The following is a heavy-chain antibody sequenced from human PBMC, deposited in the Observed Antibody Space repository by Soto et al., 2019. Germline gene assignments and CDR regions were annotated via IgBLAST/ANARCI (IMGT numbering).Heavy chain of an antibody. Sequence: PSETLSLTCTVSGGSVSSGSYYWSWIRQPPGKGLEWIGYIYYSGSTNYNPSLKSRVTISVDTSKNQFSLKLSSVTAADTAVYYCARAYRNQRFYGDYTSALLDYWGQGTLVTVSS. CDR3: ARAYRNQRFYGDYTSALLDY. D-gene: IGHD4-17*01. CDR2: IYYSGST. CDR1: GGSVSSGSYY. V-gene: IGHV4-61*01. J-gene: IGHJ4*02.